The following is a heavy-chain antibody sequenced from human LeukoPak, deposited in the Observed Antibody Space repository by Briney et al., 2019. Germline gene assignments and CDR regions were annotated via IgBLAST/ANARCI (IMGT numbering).Heavy chain of an antibody. CDR3: ARESSGSYYNVGYYYYGMDV. J-gene: IGHJ6*02. D-gene: IGHD3-10*01. Sequence: SETLSLTCTVSGGSISSGGYSWSWIRQHPGKGLEWIGYIYYSGSTYYNPSLKSRVTISVDTSKNQFSLKLSSVTAADTAVYYCARESSGSYYNVGYYYYGMDVWGQGTTVTVSS. CDR2: IYYSGST. V-gene: IGHV4-31*03. CDR1: GGSISSGGYS.